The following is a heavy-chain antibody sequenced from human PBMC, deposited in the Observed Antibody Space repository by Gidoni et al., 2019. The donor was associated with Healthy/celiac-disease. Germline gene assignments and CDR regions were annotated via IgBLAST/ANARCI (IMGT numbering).Heavy chain of an antibody. V-gene: IGHV3-33*01. D-gene: IGHD2-2*01. CDR2: IWYDGSNK. Sequence: QVQLVESGGGVVQPGRSLRLSCAASGFTFSSYGMHWVRQAPGKGLGWVAVIWYDGSNKYYADSVKGRVTISRDNSKNTLYLQMNSLRAEDTAVYYCASAVPYYYYGMDVWGQGTTVTVSS. CDR1: GFTFSSYG. CDR3: ASAVPYYYYGMDV. J-gene: IGHJ6*02.